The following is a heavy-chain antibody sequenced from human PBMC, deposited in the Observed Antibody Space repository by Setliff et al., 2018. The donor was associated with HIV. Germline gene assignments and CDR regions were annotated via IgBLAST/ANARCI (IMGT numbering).Heavy chain of an antibody. CDR3: AREHDYSNYRRLDS. J-gene: IGHJ4*02. CDR1: GVSISNYY. CDR2: IHHSGSS. D-gene: IGHD4-4*01. Sequence: SETLSLTCSVSGVSISNYYWTWIRQPPGKGLEWIGYIHHSGSSDYTPSLRSRVTMSVDTSKNQFSLKLTSVTAADTAVYYCAREHDYSNYRRLDSWGQGILVTVSS. V-gene: IGHV4-4*08.